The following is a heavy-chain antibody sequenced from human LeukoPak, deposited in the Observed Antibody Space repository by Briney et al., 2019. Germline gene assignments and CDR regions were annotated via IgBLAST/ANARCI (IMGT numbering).Heavy chain of an antibody. CDR2: IKQDGSEK. V-gene: IGHV3-7*01. J-gene: IGHJ5*02. Sequence: GGSLKLSCAASGFTFSSYSMNWVRQAPGKGLEWVANIKQDGSEKYYVDSVKGRSTISRDNAKNSLYLQMNSLRAEDTAVYYCARAVDYSPNWFDPWGQGTLVTVSS. D-gene: IGHD5-12*01. CDR1: GFTFSSYS. CDR3: ARAVDYSPNWFDP.